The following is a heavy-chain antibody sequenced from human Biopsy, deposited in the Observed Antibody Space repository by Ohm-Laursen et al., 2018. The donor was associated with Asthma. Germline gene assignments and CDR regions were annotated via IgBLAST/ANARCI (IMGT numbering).Heavy chain of an antibody. CDR2: IDWGDEK. CDR1: GFSLSTSGMC. Sequence: PTQTLTLTCTFSGFSLSTSGMCVSWIRQPPGKALEWLALIDWGDEKYYSASLKTRLTISKDTSKNQVVLSVTNMDPVDTATYYCARGYDSGGYYCYPSYYYYGMDVWGQGTTVTVSS. CDR3: ARGYDSGGYYCYPSYYYYGMDV. J-gene: IGHJ6*02. V-gene: IGHV2-70*01. D-gene: IGHD3-22*01.